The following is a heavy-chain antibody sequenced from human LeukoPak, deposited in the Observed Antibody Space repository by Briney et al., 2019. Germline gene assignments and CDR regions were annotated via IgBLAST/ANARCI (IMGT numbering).Heavy chain of an antibody. CDR2: FSGSGGST. D-gene: IGHD1-26*01. CDR3: AKRGAEVGQTVAPGDY. J-gene: IGHJ4*02. Sequence: GGSLRLSCAASGFTFSSYSMNWVRQAPGKGLECISGFSGSGGSTYYADSVKGRFTSSRDNSKNTLYLQMSSLRAEDTAVYYCAKRGAEVGQTVAPGDYWGQGTLVTVSS. CDR1: GFTFSSYS. V-gene: IGHV3-23*01.